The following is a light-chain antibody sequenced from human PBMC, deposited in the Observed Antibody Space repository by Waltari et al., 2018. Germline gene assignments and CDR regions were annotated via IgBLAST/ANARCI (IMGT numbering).Light chain of an antibody. Sequence: VLTKSTDTLSLSAGERATLSCRASHTVSSSYLAWYQQKPGQAPRLLIYGASTRATGVPDRFSGSGSGTDFSLTISRLEPEDFAVYYCQQYGASPVTFGQGTRLEI. V-gene: IGKV3-20*01. CDR2: GAS. J-gene: IGKJ5*01. CDR3: QQYGASPVT. CDR1: HTVSSSY.